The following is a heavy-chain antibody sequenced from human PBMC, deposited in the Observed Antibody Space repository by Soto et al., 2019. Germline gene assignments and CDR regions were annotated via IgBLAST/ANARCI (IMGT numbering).Heavy chain of an antibody. D-gene: IGHD3-3*01. J-gene: IGHJ4*02. CDR2: INAGNGNT. Sequence: QVQLVQSGAEVKKPGASVKVSCKASGYTFTSYAMHWVRQAPGQRLEWMGWINAGNGNTKYSQKFQGRVTITRDTSASTAYMELSSLRSEDTAVYYCARVYDFWIYYFDYWGQGTLVTVSS. CDR1: GYTFTSYA. CDR3: ARVYDFWIYYFDY. V-gene: IGHV1-3*01.